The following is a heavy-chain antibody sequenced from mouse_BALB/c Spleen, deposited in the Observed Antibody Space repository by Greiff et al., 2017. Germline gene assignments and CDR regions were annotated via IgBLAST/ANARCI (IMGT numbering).Heavy chain of an antibody. J-gene: IGHJ2*01. CDR1: GFTFSDYG. CDR3: ARGYGNSYYFDY. D-gene: IGHD2-10*02. V-gene: IGHV5-15*02. Sequence: EVHLVESGGGLVQPGGSRKLSCAASGFTFSDYGMAWVRQAPGKGPEWVAFISNLAYSIYYADTVTGRFTISRENAKNTLYLEMSSLRSEDTAMYYCARGYGNSYYFDYWGQGTTLTVSS. CDR2: ISNLAYSI.